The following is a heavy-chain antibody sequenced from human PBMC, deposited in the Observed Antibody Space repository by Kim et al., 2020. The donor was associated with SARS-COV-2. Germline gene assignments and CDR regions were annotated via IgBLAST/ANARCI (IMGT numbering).Heavy chain of an antibody. D-gene: IGHD3-9*01. CDR3: AREYYDILTGYYPEHFDY. CDR1: GGSISSYY. V-gene: IGHV4-59*13. Sequence: SETLSLTCTVSGGSISSYYWSWIRQPPGKGLEWIGYIYYSGSTNYNPSLKSRVTISVDTSKNQFSLKLSSVTAADTAVYYCAREYYDILTGYYPEHFDYWGQGTLVTVSS. CDR2: IYYSGST. J-gene: IGHJ4*02.